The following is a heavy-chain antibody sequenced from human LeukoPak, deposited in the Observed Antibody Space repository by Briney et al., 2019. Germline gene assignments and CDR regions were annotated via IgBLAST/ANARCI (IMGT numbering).Heavy chain of an antibody. Sequence: SETLSLTCAVYGGSFSGCYWSWIRQPPGKGLEWIGEINHSGSTNYNPSLKSRVTISVDTSKNQFSLKLSSVTAADTAVYYCAREGFGNLDYWGQGTLVTVSS. V-gene: IGHV4-34*01. CDR3: AREGFGNLDY. J-gene: IGHJ4*02. CDR2: INHSGST. CDR1: GGSFSGCY. D-gene: IGHD1-14*01.